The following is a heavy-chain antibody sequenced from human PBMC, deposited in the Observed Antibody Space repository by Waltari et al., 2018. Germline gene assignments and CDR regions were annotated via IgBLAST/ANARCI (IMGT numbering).Heavy chain of an antibody. J-gene: IGHJ4*02. CDR2: IIPIVGTA. V-gene: IGHV1-69*05. CDR1: GGTFSSYA. Sequence: QVQLVQSGAEVKKPGSSVKVSCKASGGTFSSYAISWVRQAPGQGLEWMGGIIPIVGTANYAQKCQGRVTITTDEATSTAYMELSSLRSEDTAVYYCARGPPRGGWTDYWGQGTLVTVSS. D-gene: IGHD6-19*01. CDR3: ARGPPRGGWTDY.